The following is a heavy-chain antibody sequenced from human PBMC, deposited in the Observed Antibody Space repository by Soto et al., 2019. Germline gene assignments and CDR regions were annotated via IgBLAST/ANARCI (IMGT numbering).Heavy chain of an antibody. J-gene: IGHJ4*02. V-gene: IGHV1-69*12. CDR1: GGTFSSYA. Sequence: QVQLVQSGAEVKKPGSSVKVSCKASGGTFSSYAISWVRQAPGQGLEWMGGIIPIFGTANYAQKFQGRVTITADESTSTAYMELSSLRSEDTAVYYCARAPYYDRSGYYPYYFDYWGQGTLVTVSS. CDR3: ARAPYYDRSGYYPYYFDY. D-gene: IGHD3-22*01. CDR2: IIPIFGTA.